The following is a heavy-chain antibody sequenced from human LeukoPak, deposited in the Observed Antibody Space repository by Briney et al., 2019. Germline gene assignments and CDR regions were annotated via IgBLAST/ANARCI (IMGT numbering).Heavy chain of an antibody. CDR1: GFTFSSYG. D-gene: IGHD6-19*01. V-gene: IGHV3-33*01. Sequence: GGSLRLSCAASGFTFSSYGMHWVRQAPGKGLEWVAVIWYDGSNKYYADSVKGRFTISRDNSKNTLYLQMNSLRAEDTAVYYCARDAGTAVYYLDYWGQGTLVTVSS. CDR3: ARDAGTAVYYLDY. J-gene: IGHJ4*02. CDR2: IWYDGSNK.